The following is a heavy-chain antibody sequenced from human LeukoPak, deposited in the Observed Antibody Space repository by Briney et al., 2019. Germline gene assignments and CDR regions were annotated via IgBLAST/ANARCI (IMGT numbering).Heavy chain of an antibody. CDR2: ISSSSSYI. Sequence: GGSLRLSCAASGFTFSSYSMNWVRQAPGKGLEWVSSISSSSSYIYYADSVKGRFTISRDNAKNSLYLQMNSLRAEDTAVYYCAREGRGYSYGYPIRGVDVWGKGTTVTVSS. V-gene: IGHV3-21*01. CDR1: GFTFSSYS. J-gene: IGHJ6*04. CDR3: AREGRGYSYGYPIRGVDV. D-gene: IGHD5-18*01.